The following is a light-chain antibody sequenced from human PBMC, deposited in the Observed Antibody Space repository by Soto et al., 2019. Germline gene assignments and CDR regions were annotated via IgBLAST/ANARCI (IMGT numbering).Light chain of an antibody. CDR1: QRVLYSSINKNF. CDR3: HQYYTTPPT. V-gene: IGKV4-1*01. CDR2: WAS. J-gene: IGKJ2*01. Sequence: DIVMTQSPASLAVSLGERATINCNPSQRVLYSSINKNFLAWYQQKPRQPPKLLIYWASTRESGVPDRFSGSGSATDFTLTISSLQAEDVAVYYCHQYYTTPPTFGQGTELGIK.